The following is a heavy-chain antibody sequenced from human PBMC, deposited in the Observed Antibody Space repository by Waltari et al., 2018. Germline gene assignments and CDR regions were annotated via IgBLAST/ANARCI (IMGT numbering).Heavy chain of an antibody. CDR2: ITVGDDT. CDR1: GSTFSNHA. CDR3: ATPFYNWDDPLHS. D-gene: IGHD1-20*01. V-gene: IGHV3-23*01. Sequence: QLLESGGDLVQPGGSLRLSCAASGSTFSNHAINWVRLAPGTGLEWVSAITVGDDTHYADSVKGRFTISRDTSKDTVYLQMNGLRAEDTAIYYCATPFYNWDDPLHSWGQGTLVTVSS. J-gene: IGHJ4*02.